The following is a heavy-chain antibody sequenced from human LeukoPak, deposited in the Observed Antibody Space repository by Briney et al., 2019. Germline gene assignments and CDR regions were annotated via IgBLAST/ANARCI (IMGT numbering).Heavy chain of an antibody. CDR3: AKDYYDSSGYYSPFDY. V-gene: IGHV3-23*01. J-gene: IGHJ4*02. Sequence: GGSLRLSCAASGFTFSIYAMSWVRQAPGKGLEWVSAISGSGGSTYYADSVKGRFTISRDNSKNTLYLQMNSLRAEDTAVYYCAKDYYDSSGYYSPFDYWGQGTLVTVSS. CDR1: GFTFSIYA. D-gene: IGHD3-22*01. CDR2: ISGSGGST.